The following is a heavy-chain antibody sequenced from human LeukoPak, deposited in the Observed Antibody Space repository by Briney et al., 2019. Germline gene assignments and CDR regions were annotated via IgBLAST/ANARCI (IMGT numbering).Heavy chain of an antibody. J-gene: IGHJ2*01. CDR1: GFTFSSYG. CDR2: ISYDGSNK. Sequence: GGSLRLSCAASGFTFSSYGMHWVRQAPGKGLEWVAVISYDGSNKYYADSVKGRFTISRDNAKNSLHLQMNSLRAEDTAVYYCARDFLAVAGTWYFDLWGRGTLVTVSS. D-gene: IGHD6-19*01. CDR3: ARDFLAVAGTWYFDL. V-gene: IGHV3-30*03.